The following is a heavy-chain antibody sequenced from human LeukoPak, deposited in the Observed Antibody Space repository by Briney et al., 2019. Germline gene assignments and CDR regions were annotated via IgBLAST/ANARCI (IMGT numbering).Heavy chain of an antibody. CDR2: INHSGST. J-gene: IGHJ4*02. Sequence: PSETLSLTCAVYGGSFSGYYWSWIRQSPGKGLEWIGEINHSGSTNYNPSLKSRVTISVDTSKNQFSLKLSSVTAADTAVYYCARGPAPLVVPAASLDYWGQGTLVTVSS. CDR1: GGSFSGYY. V-gene: IGHV4-34*01. D-gene: IGHD2-2*01. CDR3: ARGPAPLVVPAASLDY.